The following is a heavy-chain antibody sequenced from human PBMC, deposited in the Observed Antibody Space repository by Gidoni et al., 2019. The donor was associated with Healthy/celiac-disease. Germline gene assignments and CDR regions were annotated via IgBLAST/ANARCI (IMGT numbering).Heavy chain of an antibody. V-gene: IGHV4-39*01. CDR3: AGVLGGYSYYFDY. CDR2: IYYSGRT. J-gene: IGHJ4*02. D-gene: IGHD2-21*02. Sequence: QLPLQESGQGLVKPSETLSLTCTVSGGSISSSSYYWGWIRQPPGKGLEWIGSIYYSGRTYYNPSLKSRVTISVDTSKNQFSLKLSSVTAADTAVYYCAGVLGGYSYYFDYWGQGTLVTVSS. CDR1: GGSISSSSYY.